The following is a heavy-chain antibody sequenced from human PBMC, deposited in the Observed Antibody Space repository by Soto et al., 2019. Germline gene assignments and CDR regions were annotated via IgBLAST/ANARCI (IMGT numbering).Heavy chain of an antibody. J-gene: IGHJ5*02. V-gene: IGHV4-31*03. CDR1: GGSISSGGYY. CDR3: ARDRTNFWSGSNWFDP. Sequence: SETLSLTCTVSGGSISSGGYYWSWIRQHPGKGLEWIGYIYYSGSTYYNPSLKSRVTISVDTSKNQFSLKLSSVTAADTAVYYCARDRTNFWSGSNWFDPWGQGTLVTVSS. CDR2: IYYSGST. D-gene: IGHD3-3*01.